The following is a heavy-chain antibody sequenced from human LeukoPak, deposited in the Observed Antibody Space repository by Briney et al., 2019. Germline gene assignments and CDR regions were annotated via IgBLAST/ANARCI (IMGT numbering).Heavy chain of an antibody. Sequence: ASVKVSCKASGYTFTSYYIHWVRQAPGQGLEWMGIINPSVGSTSYTQKFQGRVSMTRDTSTSTVYMELSSLRSEDTALYYCARGVSGSYYYYYYGMDVWGQGTTVTVSS. CDR3: ARGVSGSYYYYYYGMDV. CDR1: GYTFTSYY. D-gene: IGHD3-10*01. V-gene: IGHV1-46*01. CDR2: INPSVGST. J-gene: IGHJ6*02.